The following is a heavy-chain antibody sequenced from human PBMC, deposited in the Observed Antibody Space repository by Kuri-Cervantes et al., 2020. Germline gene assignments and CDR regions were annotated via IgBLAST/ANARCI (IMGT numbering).Heavy chain of an antibody. J-gene: IGHJ6*03. CDR1: GFTFSSYS. V-gene: IGHV3-21*03. D-gene: IGHD1-26*01. CDR3: ARDSGGWELLNYYYYYMDV. Sequence: GESLKISCAASGFTFSSYSMNWVRQAPGKGLEWVSSISSSSSYIYYADSVKGRFTISRDNAKNSLYLQMNSLRAEDTAVYYCARDSGGWELLNYYYYYMDVWGKGTTVTVSS. CDR2: ISSSSSYI.